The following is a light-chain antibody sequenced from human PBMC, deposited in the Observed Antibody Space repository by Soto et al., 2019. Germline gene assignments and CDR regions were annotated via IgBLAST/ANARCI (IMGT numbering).Light chain of an antibody. Sequence: DIQMTQSPSTLSAFVGDRVTITCRASQTIGSWLAWYQQKPGKAPKLLIFHASSLESGVPSRFSGSGSGTEFTLTVSSLQPDDFATYYCQQYSSYWTFGQGTKVEF. V-gene: IGKV1-5*01. CDR2: HAS. CDR1: QTIGSW. CDR3: QQYSSYWT. J-gene: IGKJ1*01.